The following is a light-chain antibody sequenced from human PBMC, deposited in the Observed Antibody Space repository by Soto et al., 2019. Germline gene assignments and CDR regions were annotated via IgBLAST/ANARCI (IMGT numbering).Light chain of an antibody. CDR2: GAS. Sequence: EIVMTQSPATLSVSPGERATLSCRASQSVSSNLAWYQQKPGQAPRLLIYGASTRATGIPARFSGSGSGTDFTLTISSLQSEDFAVYYCQQYNNWWTLGQGTKVEIK. J-gene: IGKJ1*01. CDR1: QSVSSN. V-gene: IGKV3-15*01. CDR3: QQYNNWWT.